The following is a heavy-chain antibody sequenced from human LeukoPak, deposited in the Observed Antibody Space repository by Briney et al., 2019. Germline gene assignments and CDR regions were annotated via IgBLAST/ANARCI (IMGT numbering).Heavy chain of an antibody. Sequence: GGSLRLSCAASGFTSSSYWMTWVRQAPGKGLEWVATIKQDGGEKHYVDSVKGRFTISRDNAKNSLYLQMNSLRVEDTAVYYCAKEGRSLQTYWGQGTLVTVSS. CDR1: GFTSSSYW. CDR2: IKQDGGEK. D-gene: IGHD5-24*01. V-gene: IGHV3-7*03. J-gene: IGHJ4*02. CDR3: AKEGRSLQTY.